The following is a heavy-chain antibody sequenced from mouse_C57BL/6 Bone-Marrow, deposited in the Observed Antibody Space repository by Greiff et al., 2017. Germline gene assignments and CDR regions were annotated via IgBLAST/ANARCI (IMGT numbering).Heavy chain of an antibody. D-gene: IGHD1-1*01. Sequence: QVQLKESGAELARPGASVKLSCKASGYTFTSYGISWVKQRTGQGLEWIGEIYPRSGNTYYNEKFKGKATLTADKSSSTAYMELRSLTSEDSAVYFCARGWGADYFYFDYWGQGTTLTVSS. J-gene: IGHJ2*01. CDR3: ARGWGADYFYFDY. CDR1: GYTFTSYG. CDR2: IYPRSGNT. V-gene: IGHV1-81*01.